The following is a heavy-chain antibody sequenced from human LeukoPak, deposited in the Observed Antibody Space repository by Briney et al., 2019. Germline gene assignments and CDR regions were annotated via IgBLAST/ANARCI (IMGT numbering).Heavy chain of an antibody. V-gene: IGHV1-2*02. D-gene: IGHD5-12*01. CDR2: INPNSGGT. CDR1: GYTFTGYY. CDR3: ARDRGGYEAHHEIDY. J-gene: IGHJ4*02. Sequence: ASVKVSCKASGYTFTGYYMHWVRQAPGQGLEWMGWINPNSGGTNYAQKFQGRVTMTRDTSISTAYMELSRLRSDDTAVYYCARDRGGYEAHHEIDYWGQGTLVTVSS.